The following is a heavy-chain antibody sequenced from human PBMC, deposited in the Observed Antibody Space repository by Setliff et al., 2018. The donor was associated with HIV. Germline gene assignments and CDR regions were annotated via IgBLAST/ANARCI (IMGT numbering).Heavy chain of an antibody. V-gene: IGHV3-74*01. CDR2: INSDGSII. Sequence: PGGSLRLSCVASGFTFGPFWMHWVRQAPGKGLEWVSYINSDGSIITYGESVKGQFTISRDNAKNTLYLQMNSLRAEDTAVYYCARDRGYPDSFNIWGQGTVVTVSS. D-gene: IGHD3-10*01. J-gene: IGHJ3*02. CDR1: GFTFGPFW. CDR3: ARDRGYPDSFNI.